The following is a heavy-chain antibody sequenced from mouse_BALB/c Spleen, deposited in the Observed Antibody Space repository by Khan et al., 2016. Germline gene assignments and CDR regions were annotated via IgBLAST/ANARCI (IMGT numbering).Heavy chain of an antibody. D-gene: IGHD2-1*01. CDR3: ARVGNSYAMDY. CDR2: ILPGSGST. J-gene: IGHJ4*01. CDR1: GYTFSSYW. V-gene: IGHV1-9*01. Sequence: QVQLKQSGAELMKPGASVKISCKANGYTFSSYWIEWVKQRPGHGLEWIGEILPGSGSTNYNEKFKGKATFTADTSYNTAYMQLSSLTAEDSAVYYCARVGNSYAMDYWGQGTSVTVSS.